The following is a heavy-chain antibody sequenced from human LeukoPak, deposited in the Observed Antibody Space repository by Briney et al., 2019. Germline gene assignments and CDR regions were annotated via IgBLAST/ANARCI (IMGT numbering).Heavy chain of an antibody. CDR2: INTNTGNP. CDR1: GYIFTNYP. D-gene: IGHD2-15*01. CDR3: ARDSYCSGGTCYSRVGY. Sequence: ASVKVSCKASGYIFTNYPMNWVRQAPGQGLEWMGWINTNTGNPTYAQGFTERFVFSWDTSVSTAYLRISSLKAEDTAVYYCARDSYCSGGTCYSRVGYWGQGTVVTVSS. V-gene: IGHV7-4-1*02. J-gene: IGHJ4*02.